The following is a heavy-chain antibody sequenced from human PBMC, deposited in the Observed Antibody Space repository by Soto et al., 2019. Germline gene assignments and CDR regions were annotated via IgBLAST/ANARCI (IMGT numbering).Heavy chain of an antibody. V-gene: IGHV3-21*01. CDR2: ISSSSSYI. J-gene: IGHJ6*03. D-gene: IGHD6-13*01. Sequence: GGSLRLSCAASGFTFSSYSMNWVRQAPGKGLERVSSISSSSSYIYYADSVKGRFTISRDNAKNSLYLQMNSLRAEDTAVYYCARPRAGSSWYYYYMDVWGKGTTVTVSS. CDR3: ARPRAGSSWYYYYMDV. CDR1: GFTFSSYS.